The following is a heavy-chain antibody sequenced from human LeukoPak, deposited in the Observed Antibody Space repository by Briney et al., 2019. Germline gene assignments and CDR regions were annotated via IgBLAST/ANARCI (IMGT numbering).Heavy chain of an antibody. CDR1: GFTFSSYA. CDR3: AREWPNYDYYYGMDV. V-gene: IGHV3-30-3*01. D-gene: IGHD5-12*01. J-gene: IGHJ6*02. CDR2: ISYDGSNK. Sequence: GRSLRLSCAASGFTFSSYAMHWVRQAPGKGLEWVAVISYDGSNKYYADSVKGRFTISRDNSKNTLYLQMNSLRAEDTAVYYCAREWPNYDYYYGMDVWGQGTTVTVSS.